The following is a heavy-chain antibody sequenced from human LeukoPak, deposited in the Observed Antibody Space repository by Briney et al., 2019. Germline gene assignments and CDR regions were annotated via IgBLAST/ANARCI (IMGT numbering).Heavy chain of an antibody. CDR1: GGSFSGYY. CDR3: ARLGIAARPGCIAAAN. V-gene: IGHV4-34*01. J-gene: IGHJ4*02. D-gene: IGHD6-6*01. CDR2: INHSGST. Sequence: PSETLSLTCAVYGGSFSGYYWSWVRQPPGKGLEWIGEINHSGSTNYNPSLKSRVTISVDTSKNQFSLKLSSVTAADTAVYYCARLGIAARPGCIAAANWGQGTLVTVSS.